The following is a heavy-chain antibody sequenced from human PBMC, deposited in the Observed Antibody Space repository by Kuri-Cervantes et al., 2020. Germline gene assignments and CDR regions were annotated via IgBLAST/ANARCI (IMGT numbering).Heavy chain of an antibody. CDR2: INRSGNT. Sequence: GSLRLSCAVYGGSFSGYYWSWIRQPPGKGLEWIGEINRSGNTNYNPSLKSRVTISVDTSKNQFSLKLSSVTAADTAVYYCARVTAAGQYYYYYYGMDVWGQGTTVTVSS. D-gene: IGHD6-13*01. CDR3: ARVTAAGQYYYYYYGMDV. J-gene: IGHJ6*02. V-gene: IGHV4-34*01. CDR1: GGSFSGYY.